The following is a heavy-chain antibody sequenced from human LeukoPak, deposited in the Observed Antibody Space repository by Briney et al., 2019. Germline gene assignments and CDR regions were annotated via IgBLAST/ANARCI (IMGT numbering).Heavy chain of an antibody. CDR2: IYYSGST. Sequence: SEALSLTCTVSGGSISSYYWSWIRQPPGKGLEWIGYIYYSGSTNYNPSLKSRVSISVDTSKNQFSLKLSSVTAADTAVYYCARGANWFDPWGQGTLVTVSS. V-gene: IGHV4-59*01. CDR3: ARGANWFDP. CDR1: GGSISSYY. J-gene: IGHJ5*02.